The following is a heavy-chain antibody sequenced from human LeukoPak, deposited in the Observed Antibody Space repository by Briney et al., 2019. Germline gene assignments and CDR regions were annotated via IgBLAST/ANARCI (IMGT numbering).Heavy chain of an antibody. Sequence: SETLSLTCTVSGYSISSSYYWSWIRRPAGKGLEWIGRIYISGSGSTNYNPSLKSRVTMSVDTSKNQFSLKLSSVTAADTAVYYCARDKRVAVAGTYIYYYYMDVWGNGTTVTISS. CDR3: ARDKRVAVAGTYIYYYYMDV. CDR2: IYISGSGST. J-gene: IGHJ6*03. V-gene: IGHV4-4*07. D-gene: IGHD6-19*01. CDR1: GYSISSSYY.